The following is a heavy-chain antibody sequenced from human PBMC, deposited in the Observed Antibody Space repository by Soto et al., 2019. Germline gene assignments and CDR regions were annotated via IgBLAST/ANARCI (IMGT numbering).Heavy chain of an antibody. J-gene: IGHJ6*02. CDR2: IIPIFGTA. V-gene: IGHV1-69*01. CDR3: ARAPGVILYYYYGMDV. CDR1: GGTFSSYA. Sequence: QVQLVQSGAEVKKPGSSVKVSCTASGGTFSSYAISWVRQAPGQGLEWMGGIIPIFGTANYAQKFQGRVTITADESTSTAYMELSSLRSEDTAVYYCARAPGVILYYYYGMDVWGQGTTVTVSS. D-gene: IGHD2-21*01.